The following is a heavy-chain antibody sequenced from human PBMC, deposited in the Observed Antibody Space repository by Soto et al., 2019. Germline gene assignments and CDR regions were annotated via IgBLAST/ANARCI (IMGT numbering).Heavy chain of an antibody. D-gene: IGHD3-3*01. V-gene: IGHV3-21*01. CDR1: GFTFSSYS. J-gene: IGHJ6*02. Sequence: GGSLRLSCAASGFTFSSYSMNWVRQAPGKGREWVSSISSSSSYIYYADSVKGRFTISRDNAKNSLYLQMNSLRAEDTAVYYCARVRVVKGPRYGMDVWGQGTTVTVSS. CDR3: ARVRVVKGPRYGMDV. CDR2: ISSSSSYI.